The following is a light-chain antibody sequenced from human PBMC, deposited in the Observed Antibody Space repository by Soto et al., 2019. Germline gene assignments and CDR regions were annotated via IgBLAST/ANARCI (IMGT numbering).Light chain of an antibody. CDR3: QTWGTGILV. CDR1: SGHSSYA. J-gene: IGLJ3*02. V-gene: IGLV4-69*01. CDR2: LNSDGSH. Sequence: QLVLTQSPSASASLGASVKLTCALSSGHSSYAIAWHQQQPETGPRALMKLNSDGSHTRGDGIPDRFSGSSSGAERYLTISSLQSEDEADYYCQTWGTGILVFGAGTKLTVL.